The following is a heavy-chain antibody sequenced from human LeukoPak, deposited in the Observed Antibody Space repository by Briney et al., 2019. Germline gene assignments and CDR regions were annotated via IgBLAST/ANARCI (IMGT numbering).Heavy chain of an antibody. Sequence: GGSLRLSCAASGFTGSSNYMSWVRQAPGKGLEWVSGFYSGGSTSYADSVKGRFTISRDNSKNTLYLQMKSLRAEDTAVYYCARVRIRMDGVVVGFYMDVWGKGTTVIVSS. J-gene: IGHJ6*03. CDR3: ARVRIRMDGVVVGFYMDV. D-gene: IGHD2-15*01. CDR1: GFTGSSNY. CDR2: FYSGGST. V-gene: IGHV3-53*01.